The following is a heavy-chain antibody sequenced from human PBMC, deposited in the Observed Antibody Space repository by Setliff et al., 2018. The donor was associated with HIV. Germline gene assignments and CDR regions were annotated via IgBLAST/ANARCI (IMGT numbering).Heavy chain of an antibody. CDR3: TREFATFYHNSYYMDV. V-gene: IGHV3-21*01. CDR1: GFTFSSYA. J-gene: IGHJ6*03. Sequence: GGSLSLSCAASGFTFSSYAMNWVRQAPGKGLEWVSSISSTSSYIYYGDSVKGRFTISRDNAKNSLYLQMNSLRAEDTAVYYCTREFATFYHNSYYMDVWGKGTTVTVSS. CDR2: ISSTSSYI. D-gene: IGHD2-15*01.